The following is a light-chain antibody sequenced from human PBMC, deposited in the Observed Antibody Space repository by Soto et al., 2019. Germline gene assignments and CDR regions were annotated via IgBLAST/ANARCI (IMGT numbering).Light chain of an antibody. CDR3: QQRSNRIT. J-gene: IGKJ5*01. CDR2: DAS. CDR1: QSVSRY. V-gene: IGKV3-11*01. Sequence: ILLTQSPAPLSLSPGERATLSCRASQSVSRYLACYQQKPGQAPRLLIYDASYRATGIAARFRGSGSMTDFTLTISTLEREDFALYYCQQRSNRITFGQGTRLEIK.